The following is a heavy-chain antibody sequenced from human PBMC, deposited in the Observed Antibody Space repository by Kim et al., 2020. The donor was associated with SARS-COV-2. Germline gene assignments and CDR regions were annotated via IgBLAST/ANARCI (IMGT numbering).Heavy chain of an antibody. CDR2: LGASGVST. CDR3: ARGTNGAYPAVRYSDF. V-gene: IGHV3-23*01. J-gene: IGHJ4*02. Sequence: GGSLRLSCAASGFTFSSYAMSWVRQAPGKGLEWVSGLGASGVSTYYADSVKGRFTISRDNPKNTLYLQLSSLRAEDTAVYYCARGTNGAYPAVRYSDFWGQGALVTVSS. D-gene: IGHD2-8*01. CDR1: GFTFSSYA.